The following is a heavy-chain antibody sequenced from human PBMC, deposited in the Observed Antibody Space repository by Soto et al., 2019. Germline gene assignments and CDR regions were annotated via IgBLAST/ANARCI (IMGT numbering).Heavy chain of an antibody. Sequence: QVQLVESGGGVVQPGRSLRLSCAASGFTFSTYDMHWVRQAPGKGLEWVALISSDGHNKYYANSVKGRFTISRHNSKNTRDVQMNSLRVEDAAVYYCEKDGCSPTRCSTLCYYYDMDVWGQGTTVTVSS. J-gene: IGHJ6*02. D-gene: IGHD2-15*01. CDR1: GFTFSTYD. CDR3: EKDGCSPTRCSTLCYYYDMDV. CDR2: ISSDGHNK. V-gene: IGHV3-30*18.